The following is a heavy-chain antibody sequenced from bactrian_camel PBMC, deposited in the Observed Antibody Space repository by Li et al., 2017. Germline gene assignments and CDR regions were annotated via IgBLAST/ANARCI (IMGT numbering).Heavy chain of an antibody. V-gene: IGHV3-2*01. CDR2: FYSVFDNT. CDR1: GFTFSNYG. J-gene: IGHJ4*01. CDR3: AADWDGRYIAGRTDVHY. Sequence: HVQLVESGGGLVQPGGSLRLSCTAAGFTFSNYGMSWVRQAPGKGLERVSSFYSVFDNTYYTDSVKGRFTIARDNVKNTLYLQMNSLKPEDTGMYYCAADWDGRYIAGRTDVHYRGQGTQVTVS. D-gene: IGHD7*01.